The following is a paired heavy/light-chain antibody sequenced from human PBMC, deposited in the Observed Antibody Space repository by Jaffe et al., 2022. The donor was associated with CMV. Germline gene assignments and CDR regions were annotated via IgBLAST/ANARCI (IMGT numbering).Heavy chain of an antibody. Sequence: QLQLQESGPGLVKPSETLSLTCIVSGGSVSSSAYYWGWIRQPPGKGLEWIANIYYSGTTTNYNPSLKSRVSIFMDKSKNQFSLRLSSVTPADTADYYCTRRTGDSSQRDWGQGTLVTVSS. CDR1: GGSVSSSAYY. CDR2: IYYSGTTT. D-gene: IGHD6-19*01. J-gene: IGHJ4*02. CDR3: TRRTGDSSQRD. V-gene: IGHV4-39*01.
Light chain of an antibody. J-gene: IGLJ3*02. V-gene: IGLV2-14*03. CDR1: TNDIGGYSY. Sequence: QSALTQPASVSGSPGQSITISCTGTTNDIGGYSYVSWYQQHPGKAPKLMIYDVSNRPSGVSNRFSGSKSGNTASLTISGLQAEDEADYYCNSYTGSSTWVFGGGTKLTVL. CDR2: DVS. CDR3: NSYTGSSTWV.